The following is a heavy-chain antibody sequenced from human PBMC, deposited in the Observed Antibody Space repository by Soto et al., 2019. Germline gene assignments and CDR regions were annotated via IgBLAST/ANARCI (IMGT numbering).Heavy chain of an antibody. CDR1: GFTFSNYA. CDR2: TSYDGNNE. V-gene: IGHV3-30*18. CDR3: AKDKGVFNWATSYFDY. D-gene: IGHD1-1*01. J-gene: IGHJ4*02. Sequence: QVQLVESGGGVVQPGRSLRLSCAASGFTFSNYAMHWVRQVPGKGLEWGALTSYDGNNEYYTDSVKGRFTISRDNSKNTLFLQMNSPRPEDTAVYYCAKDKGVFNWATSYFDYWGQGALVTVSS.